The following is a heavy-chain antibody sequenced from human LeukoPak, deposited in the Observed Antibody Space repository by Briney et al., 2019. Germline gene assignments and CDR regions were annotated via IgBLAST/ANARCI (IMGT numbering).Heavy chain of an antibody. CDR3: ARDNYRGVSNFDP. CDR2: IAYSGST. CDR1: GGSISSYF. D-gene: IGHD3-10*01. J-gene: IGHJ5*02. Sequence: SETLSVTCTGSGGSISSYFCSLFRQLPGQGLHWIGYIAYSGSTNYNPSLKSRVTISVDTSKNQFSLNVTSVTATDTAMYYCARDNYRGVSNFDPWGQGILVTVSS. V-gene: IGHV4-59*01.